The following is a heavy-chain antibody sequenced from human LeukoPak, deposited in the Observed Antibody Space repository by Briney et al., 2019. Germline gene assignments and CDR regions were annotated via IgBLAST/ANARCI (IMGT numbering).Heavy chain of an antibody. CDR1: GFTFSDYY. CDR3: ARARSGWLYDAFDI. CDR2: ISSSSSYI. Sequence: GGSLRLSCAASGFTFSDYYMSWIRQAPGKGLEWVSSISSSSSYIYYADSVKGRFTISRDNAKNSLYLQMNSLRAEDTAVYYCARARSGWLYDAFDIWGQGTMVTVSS. J-gene: IGHJ3*02. V-gene: IGHV3-11*06. D-gene: IGHD6-19*01.